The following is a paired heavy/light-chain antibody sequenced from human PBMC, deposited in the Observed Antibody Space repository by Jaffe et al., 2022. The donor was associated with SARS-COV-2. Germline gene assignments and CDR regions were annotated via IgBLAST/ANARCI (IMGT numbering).Light chain of an antibody. CDR2: KAS. V-gene: IGKV1-5*03. CDR1: QSISSW. CDR3: QQYNTYPYT. Sequence: DIQMTQSPSTLSASVGDTVTITCRASQSISSWLAWYQQKPGKATKLLIYKASSLESGVPSRFSGSGSGTEFTLTISSLQPDDFATYYCQQYNTYPYTFGQGTKLEIK. J-gene: IGKJ2*01.
Heavy chain of an antibody. D-gene: IGHD5-12*01. CDR3: AKGPEYSGYDGEGS. Sequence: QMQLVESGGGVVQPGRSLRLSCVASGSTFSSYGMHWVRQAPGKGLEWVAVISADTSKKYYADSVKGRFTISRDNSRNTVLLQMNSLRTEDTAVYYCAKGPEYSGYDGEGSWGQGTLVTVSS. CDR1: GSTFSSYG. V-gene: IGHV3-30*18. J-gene: IGHJ4*02. CDR2: ISADTSKK.